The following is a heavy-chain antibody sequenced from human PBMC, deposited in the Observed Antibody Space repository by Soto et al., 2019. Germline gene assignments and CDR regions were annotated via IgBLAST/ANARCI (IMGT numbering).Heavy chain of an antibody. J-gene: IGHJ5*02. D-gene: IGHD3-3*01. CDR1: GYTFTSYG. CDR2: ISAYNGNT. Sequence: QVQLVQSGAEVKKPVASVKVSCKASGYTFTSYGISWVRQAPGQGLEWMGWISAYNGNTNYAQKLQGRVTMTTDTSTSTAYMELRSLRSDDTAVYYCARDRDYDFWSGYSILNWFDPWGQGTLVTVSS. CDR3: ARDRDYDFWSGYSILNWFDP. V-gene: IGHV1-18*04.